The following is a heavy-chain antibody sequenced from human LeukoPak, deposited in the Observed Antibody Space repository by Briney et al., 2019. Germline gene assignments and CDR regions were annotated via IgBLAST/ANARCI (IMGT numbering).Heavy chain of an antibody. CDR3: TREAQLGQYYYGMDV. CDR2: IRSKAYGGTT. CDR1: GFTFGDYA. Sequence: GRSLRLSCTASGFTFGDYAMSWFRQAPGKGLEWVGLIRSKAYGGTTEYAASVRGRFTISRDDSKSIAYLQMNSLKTEDTAVYYCTREAQLGQYYYGMDVWGQGTTVTVSS. V-gene: IGHV3-49*03. J-gene: IGHJ6*02. D-gene: IGHD1-1*01.